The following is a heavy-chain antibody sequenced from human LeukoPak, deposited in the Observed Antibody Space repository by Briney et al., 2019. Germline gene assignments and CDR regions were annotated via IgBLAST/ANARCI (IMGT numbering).Heavy chain of an antibody. J-gene: IGHJ4*02. D-gene: IGHD3-10*01. Sequence: PSETLSLTCTVSGGSISSYYWSWIRQPPGKGLEWIGYIYYSGSTYYNPSLKSRVTISVDTSKNQFSLKLSSVTAADTAVYYCARGRGVRPFYFDYWGQGTLVTVSS. CDR2: IYYSGST. CDR1: GGSISSYY. CDR3: ARGRGVRPFYFDY. V-gene: IGHV4-59*12.